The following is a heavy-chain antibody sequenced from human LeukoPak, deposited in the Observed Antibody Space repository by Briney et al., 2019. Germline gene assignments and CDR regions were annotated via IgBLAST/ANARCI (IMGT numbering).Heavy chain of an antibody. CDR1: GYTFTGYY. Sequence: ASVKVSCKASGYTFTGYYMHWVRQAPGRGLEWMGRINPNSGGTNYAQKFQGRVTMTRDTSISTAYMELSRLRSDDTAVYYCARKVAGSYLEEYFDYWGQGTLVTVSS. CDR3: ARKVAGSYLEEYFDY. V-gene: IGHV1-2*06. J-gene: IGHJ4*02. D-gene: IGHD3-10*01. CDR2: INPNSGGT.